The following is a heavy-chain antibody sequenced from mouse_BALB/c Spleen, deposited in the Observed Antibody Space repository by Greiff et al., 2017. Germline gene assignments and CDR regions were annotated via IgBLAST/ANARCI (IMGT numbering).Heavy chain of an antibody. V-gene: IGHV5-9-4*01. CDR1: GFTFSSYA. Sequence: EVMLVESGGGLVKPGGSLKLSCAASGFTFSSYAMSWVRQSPEKRLEWVAEISSGGSYTYYPDTVTGRFTISRDNAKNTLYLEMSSLRSEDTAMYYCAREGEIPYYYAMDYWGQGTSVTVSS. J-gene: IGHJ4*01. D-gene: IGHD5-1-1*01. CDR2: ISSGGSYT. CDR3: AREGEIPYYYAMDY.